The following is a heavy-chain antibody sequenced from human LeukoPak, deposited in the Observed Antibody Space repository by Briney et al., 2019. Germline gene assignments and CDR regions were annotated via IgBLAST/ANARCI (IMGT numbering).Heavy chain of an antibody. D-gene: IGHD6-19*01. J-gene: IGHJ4*02. CDR1: GGSFSAYY. Sequence: PSETLSLTRAVYGGSFSAYYWSWIRQSPGKGLEWIGEINHSGGTNYNPTLQSRVTILVDTSKNQFSLKLSSVTAADTAVYYCATERRYSSGRWDYYFDNWGQGILVTVSS. V-gene: IGHV4-34*01. CDR2: INHSGGT. CDR3: ATERRYSSGRWDYYFDN.